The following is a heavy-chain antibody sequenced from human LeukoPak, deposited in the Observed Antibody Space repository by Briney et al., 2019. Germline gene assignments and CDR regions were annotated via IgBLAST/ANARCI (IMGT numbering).Heavy chain of an antibody. Sequence: SVKVSCKASGGIFSSYAISWVRQAPGQWLEWMGRIIPILGIANYAQKFQGRVTITADKSTSTAYMDLSSLRSEDTAVYYCARDLPPYYFDYWGQGTLVTVSS. J-gene: IGHJ4*02. CDR2: IIPILGIA. CDR1: GGIFSSYA. V-gene: IGHV1-69*04. CDR3: ARDLPPYYFDY.